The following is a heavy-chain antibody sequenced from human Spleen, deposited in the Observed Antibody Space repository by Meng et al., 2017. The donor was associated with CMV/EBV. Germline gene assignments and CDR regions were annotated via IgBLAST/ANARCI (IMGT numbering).Heavy chain of an antibody. CDR2: VSGLGGSK. V-gene: IGHV3-23*01. D-gene: IGHD1-1*01. CDR3: ANLGAGTDY. Sequence: GESLKISCAASGFTFSDYYMTWIRQAPGKGLEWVSIVSGLGGSKYYADSVKGRFTISRDNSKNTLYLQMNSLRAEDTAVYYCANLGAGTDYWGQGTLVTVSS. CDR1: GFTFSDYY. J-gene: IGHJ4*02.